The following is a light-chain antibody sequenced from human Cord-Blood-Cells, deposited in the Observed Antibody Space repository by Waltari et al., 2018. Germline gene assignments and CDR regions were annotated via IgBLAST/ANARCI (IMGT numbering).Light chain of an antibody. J-gene: IGLJ2*01. CDR1: KLGDKY. CDR2: QDS. CDR3: QAWDSSTVV. Sequence: SSELTQPPSVSVSPGQTASIPCSADKLGDKYACWYQQKPGQSPVLVIYQDSKRPSGIPERFSGSNSGNTATLTISGTQAMDEADYYCQAWDSSTVVFGGGTKLTVL. V-gene: IGLV3-1*01.